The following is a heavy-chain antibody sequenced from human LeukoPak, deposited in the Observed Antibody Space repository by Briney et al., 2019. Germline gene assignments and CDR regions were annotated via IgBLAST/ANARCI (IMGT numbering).Heavy chain of an antibody. Sequence: SETLSLTCTVSGGSMSYYYWTWIRQTPGKGLEWIGYKYYDGNSGNTNYNPSLESRVTISVDTSKNHVSLNLTSVTAADTAVYYCVRPESVGTKYRFDYWGQGALVTVSS. V-gene: IGHV4-59*01. J-gene: IGHJ4*02. CDR2: KYYDGNSGNT. CDR3: VRPESVGTKYRFDY. CDR1: GGSMSYYY. D-gene: IGHD1-1*01.